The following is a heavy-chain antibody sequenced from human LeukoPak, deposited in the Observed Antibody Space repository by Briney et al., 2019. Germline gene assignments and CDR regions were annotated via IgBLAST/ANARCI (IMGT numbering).Heavy chain of an antibody. D-gene: IGHD3-3*01. J-gene: IGHJ3*02. CDR1: GFTFSSYW. Sequence: GGSLRLSCAASGFTFSSYWMNWARQAPGKGLEWVASINHNGNVNYYVDSVKGRFTISRDNAKNSLYLQMSNLRAEDTAVYCCARDFWRYENARNAFDIWGQGTMVTVSS. V-gene: IGHV3-7*03. CDR2: INHNGNVN. CDR3: ARDFWRYENARNAFDI.